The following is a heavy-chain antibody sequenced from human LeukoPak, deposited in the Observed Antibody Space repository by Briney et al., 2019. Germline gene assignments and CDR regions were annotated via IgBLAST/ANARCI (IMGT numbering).Heavy chain of an antibody. CDR3: ARYHQGFDDY. D-gene: IGHD3-9*01. CDR2: IYTSGST. Sequence: SQTLSLTCTVSGGSISSGSYYWSWIRQPAGKGLEWIGRIYTSGSTNYNPSLKSRVTISVDTSKNQFSLKLSSVTAADTAVYYCARYHQGFDDYWGLGTLVTVSS. CDR1: GGSISSGSYY. J-gene: IGHJ4*02. V-gene: IGHV4-61*02.